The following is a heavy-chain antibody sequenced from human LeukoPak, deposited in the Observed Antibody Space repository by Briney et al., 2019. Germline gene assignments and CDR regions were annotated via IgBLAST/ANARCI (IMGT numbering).Heavy chain of an antibody. D-gene: IGHD3-22*01. Sequence: ASVKVSCKASGYTFTGYYMHWVRQAPGQGLEWMGWINPNSGGTNYAQKLQGRVTMTTDTSTSTAYMELRSLRSDDTAVYYCARVNYYDSSGYYVYYYYYYMDVWGKGTTVTISS. CDR2: INPNSGGT. V-gene: IGHV1-2*02. CDR3: ARVNYYDSSGYYVYYYYYYMDV. J-gene: IGHJ6*03. CDR1: GYTFTGYY.